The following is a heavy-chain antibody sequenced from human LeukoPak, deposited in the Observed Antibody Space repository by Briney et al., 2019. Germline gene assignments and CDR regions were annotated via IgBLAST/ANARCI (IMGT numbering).Heavy chain of an antibody. CDR1: GGSISSRRYY. D-gene: IGHD3-10*01. CDR3: ARQRFGDLYGEYFQH. Sequence: PSETLSLTCTVSGGSISSRRYYWGWIRQPPGKGLEWIGSIYYSESTYYNPSLKSRVTISVDTSKNQFTLRLTSVTAADTAVYYCARQRFGDLYGEYFQHWGQGTLVTVSS. V-gene: IGHV4-39*01. J-gene: IGHJ1*01. CDR2: IYYSEST.